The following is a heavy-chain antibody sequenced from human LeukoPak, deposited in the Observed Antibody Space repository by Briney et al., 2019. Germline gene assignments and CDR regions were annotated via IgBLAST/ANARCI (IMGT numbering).Heavy chain of an antibody. J-gene: IGHJ4*02. CDR2: IYHSGNT. Sequence: AETLSLTCAVSGYSISSDYYWGWLRQPPGKGLEAIGSIYHSGNTYYNPSLKSRVTISIDTSKNPFSLKLSSVTAADTAIYYCARLRGQGFDSWGQGTLVTVSS. CDR3: ARLRGQGFDS. V-gene: IGHV4-38-2*01. CDR1: GYSISSDYY.